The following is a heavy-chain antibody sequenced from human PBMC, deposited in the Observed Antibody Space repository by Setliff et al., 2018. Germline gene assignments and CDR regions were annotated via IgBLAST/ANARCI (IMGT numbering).Heavy chain of an antibody. CDR1: GGSISSSSYY. V-gene: IGHV4-39*02. Sequence: PSETLSLTCTVSGGSISSSSYYWGWIRQPPGKGLEWIGSIYYSGSTYYNPSLKSRVTISVDTSKNSLYLQMNSLRAEDTAVYYCARAPSSSSASWFDPWGQGTLVTVSS. D-gene: IGHD6-6*01. CDR3: ARAPSSSSASWFDP. CDR2: IYYSGST. J-gene: IGHJ5*02.